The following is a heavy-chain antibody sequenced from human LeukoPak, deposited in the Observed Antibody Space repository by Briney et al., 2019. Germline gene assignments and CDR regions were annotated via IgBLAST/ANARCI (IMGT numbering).Heavy chain of an antibody. Sequence: TSSETLSLTCTVPGGSISSGSYYWSWIRQPAGKGLEWIGRIYTSGSTNYNPSLKSRVTISVDTSKNQFSLKLSSVTAADTAVYYCARVGGMYNWNDVDYWGQGTLVTVSS. V-gene: IGHV4-61*02. J-gene: IGHJ4*02. CDR2: IYTSGST. CDR1: GGSISSGSYY. CDR3: ARVGGMYNWNDVDY. D-gene: IGHD1-1*01.